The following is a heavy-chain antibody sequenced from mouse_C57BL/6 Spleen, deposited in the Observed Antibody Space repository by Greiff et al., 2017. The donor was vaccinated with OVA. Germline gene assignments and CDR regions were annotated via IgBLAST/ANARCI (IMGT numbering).Heavy chain of an antibody. V-gene: IGHV1-18*01. Sequence: EVQLQQSGPELVKPGASVKIPCKASGYTFTDYNMDWVKQSHGKSLEWIGDINPNNGGTIYNQKFKGKATLTVDKSSSTAYMELRSLTSEDTAVYYCAREGGAGTRFAYWGQGTLVTVSA. CDR3: AREGGAGTRFAY. CDR1: GYTFTDYN. J-gene: IGHJ3*01. CDR2: INPNNGGT. D-gene: IGHD4-1*01.